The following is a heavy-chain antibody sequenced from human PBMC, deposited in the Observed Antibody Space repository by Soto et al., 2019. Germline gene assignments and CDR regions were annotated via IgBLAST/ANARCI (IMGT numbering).Heavy chain of an antibody. CDR2: MNPNSGNT. V-gene: IGHV1-8*01. D-gene: IGHD6-13*01. J-gene: IGHJ4*02. CDR3: ARGFLIAAAGTSDY. Sequence: ASLKVSCKASGYTFTSYDINWVRQATGQGLEWMGWMNPNSGNTGYAQKFQGRVTMTRNTSISTAYMELSSLRSEDTAVYYCARGFLIAAAGTSDYWGQGTLVTVSS. CDR1: GYTFTSYD.